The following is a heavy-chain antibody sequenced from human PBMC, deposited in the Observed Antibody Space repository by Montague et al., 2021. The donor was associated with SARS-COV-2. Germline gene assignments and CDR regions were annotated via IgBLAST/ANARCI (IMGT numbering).Heavy chain of an antibody. V-gene: IGHV4-34*01. Sequence: SETLSLTCAVYDGSFSDYSWTWIRQPPGKGLEWIGEINHRGSNNXNPSLKSRVTISVDTSKNQFSLKMTSVTAADTAVYYCARGRQHINMVVVVVTGGEYYFDFWGQGTLVAVSS. D-gene: IGHD3-22*01. J-gene: IGHJ4*02. CDR1: DGSFSDYS. CDR3: ARGRQHINMVVVVVTGGEYYFDF. CDR2: INHRGSN.